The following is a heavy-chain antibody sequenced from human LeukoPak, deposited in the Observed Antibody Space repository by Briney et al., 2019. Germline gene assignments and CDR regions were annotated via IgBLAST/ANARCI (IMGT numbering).Heavy chain of an antibody. J-gene: IGHJ4*02. CDR3: ARDYGLVPAATDY. V-gene: IGHV4-39*07. D-gene: IGHD2-2*01. Sequence: PSETLSLTCTVSDGSISSSSYYWGWIRQPPGKGLKWIGSIYYSGSTYYDPSLKSRVTISVDTSKNQFSLKLSSVTAADTAVYYCARDYGLVPAATDYWGQGTLVTVSS. CDR1: DGSISSSSYY. CDR2: IYYSGST.